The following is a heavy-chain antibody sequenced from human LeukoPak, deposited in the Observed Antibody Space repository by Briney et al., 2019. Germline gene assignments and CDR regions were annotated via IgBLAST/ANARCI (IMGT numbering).Heavy chain of an antibody. CDR3: ARSGDSSGWLGDWFDP. CDR1: GFTFSSYA. V-gene: IGHV3-64*01. D-gene: IGHD6-19*01. CDR2: ISSNGGST. Sequence: GGSLRLSCAASGFTFSSYAMHWVRQAPGKGLEYVSTISSNGGSTYYANSVKGRFTISRDNSKNTLYLQMGSLRAEDMAVYYCARSGDSSGWLGDWFDPWGQGTLVTVSS. J-gene: IGHJ5*02.